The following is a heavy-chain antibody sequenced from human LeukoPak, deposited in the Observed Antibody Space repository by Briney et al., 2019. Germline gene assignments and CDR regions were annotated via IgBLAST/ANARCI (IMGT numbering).Heavy chain of an antibody. V-gene: IGHV3-48*03. CDR2: ISSSGSTI. CDR1: GFTFGDYS. D-gene: IGHD3-10*02. J-gene: IGHJ6*04. CDR3: AELGITMIGGV. Sequence: PGESLRLSCTASGFTFGDYSMNWVRQAPGKGLEWVSYISSSGSTIYYADSVKGRFTISRDNAKNSLYLQMNSLRAEDTAVYYCAELGITMIGGVWGKGTTVTISS.